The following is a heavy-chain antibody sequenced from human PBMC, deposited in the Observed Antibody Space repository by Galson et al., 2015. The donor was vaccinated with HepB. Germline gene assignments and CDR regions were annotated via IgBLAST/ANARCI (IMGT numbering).Heavy chain of an antibody. CDR2: IRRNTYGATT. V-gene: IGHV3-49*03. CDR1: GFPFGDYA. D-gene: IGHD6-13*01. Sequence: SLRLSCASSGFPFGDYAVNWLRQAPRKGLEWIGFIRRNTYGATTEYAASLHGRFSISRDDSKNIAHLQMNSLQSEDTAVYFCAREAAGLGGYFDYWGRGTLVTVSS. J-gene: IGHJ4*01. CDR3: AREAAGLGGYFDY.